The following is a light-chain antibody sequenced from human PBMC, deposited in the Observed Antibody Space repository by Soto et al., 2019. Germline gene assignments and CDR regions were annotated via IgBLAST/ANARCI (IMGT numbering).Light chain of an antibody. Sequence: EIVLTQSPGTLSLSPGERATLSCRASQSVSSSYLAWCQQRPGQAPRLLIYGTSSRATGIPDRFSGSGSGTDFTLTISRLKPEDFAVYYCQQYGSSPLVTFGQGTRLEIK. CDR3: QQYGSSPLVT. CDR2: GTS. V-gene: IGKV3-20*01. CDR1: QSVSSSY. J-gene: IGKJ5*01.